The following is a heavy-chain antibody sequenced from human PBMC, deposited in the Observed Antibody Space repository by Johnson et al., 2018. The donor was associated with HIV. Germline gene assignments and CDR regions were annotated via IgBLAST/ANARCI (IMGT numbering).Heavy chain of an antibody. V-gene: IGHV3-30*04. CDR3: ARVSDDYGGNPAAWGAFDI. J-gene: IGHJ3*02. Sequence: QVQLVESGGGVVQPGRSLRLSCAASRFTFSSYAIHWVRQAPGKGLEWVAVISYDGSYQYYADSAKGRFTISRDNAKNSLFLQMNSLRAEDTALYYCARVSDDYGGNPAAWGAFDIWGQGTMVTVSS. CDR2: ISYDGSYQ. CDR1: RFTFSSYA. D-gene: IGHD4-23*01.